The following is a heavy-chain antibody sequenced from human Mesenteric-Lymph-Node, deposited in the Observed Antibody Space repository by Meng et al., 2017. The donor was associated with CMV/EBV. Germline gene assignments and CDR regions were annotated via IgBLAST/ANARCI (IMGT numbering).Heavy chain of an antibody. V-gene: IGHV1-18*01. J-gene: IGHJ6*02. CDR2: ISGYNDNT. Sequence: ASVKVSCKASGYSFTNYGISWVRQAPGQGLEWMGWISGYNDNTKFAQKFQGRVTMTTDTSTGTAYMEVRGLRSDDTAVFYCTRDRVDFWSGSFDYYYFGMDVWGQGTTVTVSS. CDR3: TRDRVDFWSGSFDYYYFGMDV. CDR1: GYSFTNYG. D-gene: IGHD3-3*01.